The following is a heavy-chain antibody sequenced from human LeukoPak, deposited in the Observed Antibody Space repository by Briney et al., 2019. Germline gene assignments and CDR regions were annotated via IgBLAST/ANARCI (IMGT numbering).Heavy chain of an antibody. CDR3: ARDPGYWSSTSCPPSG. CDR2: IYSGGST. CDR1: GFTVSSNY. Sequence: GGSLRLSCAASGFTVSSNYMSWVRQAPGKGLEWVSVIYSGGSTYYADSVKGRFTISRHNSKNTLYLQMNSLRAEDTAVYYCARDPGYWSSTSCPPSGWGQGTLVTVSS. D-gene: IGHD2-2*01. V-gene: IGHV3-53*04. J-gene: IGHJ4*02.